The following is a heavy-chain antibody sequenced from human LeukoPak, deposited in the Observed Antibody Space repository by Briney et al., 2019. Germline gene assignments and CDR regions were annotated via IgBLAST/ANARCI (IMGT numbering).Heavy chain of an antibody. Sequence: GGSLRLSCAASGFTFSGYSMNWVRQAPGKGLEWVSSISSSSSYIYYADSVKGRFTISRDNAKNSLYLQMNSLRAEDTAVYYCASSEGIAAAGGFDYWGQGTLVTVSS. CDR3: ASSEGIAAAGGFDY. D-gene: IGHD6-13*01. J-gene: IGHJ4*02. CDR1: GFTFSGYS. CDR2: ISSSSSYI. V-gene: IGHV3-21*01.